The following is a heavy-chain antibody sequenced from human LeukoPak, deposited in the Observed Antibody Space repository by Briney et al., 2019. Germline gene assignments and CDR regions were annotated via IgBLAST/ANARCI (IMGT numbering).Heavy chain of an antibody. Sequence: GGSLRLSCAASGFTFSSYSMNWVRQAPGKGLDWVAFIRNDGSNECYADSVKGRFTISRDNSENTLYLQMNSLTAEDTAVYYCVPDFDYWGHGTLVTVSS. CDR2: IRNDGSNE. CDR3: VPDFDY. V-gene: IGHV3-30*02. CDR1: GFTFSSYS. J-gene: IGHJ4*01.